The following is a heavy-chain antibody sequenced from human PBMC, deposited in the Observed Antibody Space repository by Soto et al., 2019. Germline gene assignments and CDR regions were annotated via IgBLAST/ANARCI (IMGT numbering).Heavy chain of an antibody. V-gene: IGHV3-23*01. Sequence: PGGSLRLSCAASGFTFSSYAMSWVRQAPGKGLEWVSAISGSGGSTYYADSVKGRFTISRDNSKNQFSLNLTSVTASDTAVYYCARQRESYATGWYSFDSWGQGALVTVSS. CDR3: ARQRESYATGWYSFDS. J-gene: IGHJ4*02. D-gene: IGHD6-19*01. CDR2: ISGSGGST. CDR1: GFTFSSYA.